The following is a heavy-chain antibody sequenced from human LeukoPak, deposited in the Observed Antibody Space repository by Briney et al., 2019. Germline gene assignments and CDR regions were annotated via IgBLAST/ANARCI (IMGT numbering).Heavy chain of an antibody. CDR3: ARGPRYCSGGSCYSLSDY. CDR1: GYTFTSYD. D-gene: IGHD2-15*01. J-gene: IGHJ4*02. CDR2: MNPKCGNT. V-gene: IGHV1-8*01. Sequence: ASVKASCKASGYTFTSYDINWVRQATGQGLEWMGWMNPKCGNTGYAQKFQGRVTMTRNTAISTAHMGLSSLRSEDAAVYYCARGPRYCSGGSCYSLSDYWGQGTLVTVSS.